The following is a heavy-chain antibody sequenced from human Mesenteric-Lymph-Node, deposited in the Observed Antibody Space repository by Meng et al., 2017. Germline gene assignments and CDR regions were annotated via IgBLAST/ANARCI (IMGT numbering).Heavy chain of an antibody. V-gene: IGHV4-39*01. D-gene: IGHD6-13*01. J-gene: IGHJ5*02. CDR3: ARPIAAAGWFDP. CDR2: IYYSGRT. Sequence: HLPPQESGPGLVKPSETLSLTCTGSGGPINSSSYYWGWIRQPPGKGLEWIGSIYYSGRTYYNPSLKSRVTISVDTSKNQFSLKLSSVTAADTAVYYCARPIAAAGWFDPWGQGTLVTVSS. CDR1: GGPINSSSYY.